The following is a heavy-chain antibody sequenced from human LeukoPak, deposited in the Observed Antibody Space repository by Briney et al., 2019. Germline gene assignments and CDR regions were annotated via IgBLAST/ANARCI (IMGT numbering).Heavy chain of an antibody. D-gene: IGHD1-14*01. CDR1: GFTFSSYA. CDR3: AKVSFRTVGYFDY. CDR2: ISGSGGST. V-gene: IGHV3-23*01. Sequence: GGSLRLPCAASGFTFSSYAMSWVRQAPGKGLEWVSAISGSGGSTYYADSVKGRFTISRDNSKNTLYLQMNSLRAEDTAVYYCAKVSFRTVGYFDYRGQGTLVTVSS. J-gene: IGHJ4*02.